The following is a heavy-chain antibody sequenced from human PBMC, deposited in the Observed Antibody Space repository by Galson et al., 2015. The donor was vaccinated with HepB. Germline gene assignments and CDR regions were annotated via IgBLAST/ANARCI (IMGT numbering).Heavy chain of an antibody. CDR2: IYDSGNT. CDR3: ARECSSTSLDYYMDV. CDR1: GGSISSGDSY. D-gene: IGHD2-2*01. Sequence: TLSLTCTVSGGSISSGDSYWSWIRQPPGKGLEWIGYIYDSGNTYYNPSLKSRVTISVDTSKNQFSLKLSSVTAADTAVYYCARECSSTSLDYYMDVWGKGTTVTVSS. V-gene: IGHV4-30-4*01. J-gene: IGHJ6*03.